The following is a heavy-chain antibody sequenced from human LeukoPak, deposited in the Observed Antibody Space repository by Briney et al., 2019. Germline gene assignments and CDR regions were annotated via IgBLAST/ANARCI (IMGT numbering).Heavy chain of an antibody. CDR2: IYTSGNT. D-gene: IGHD3-10*01. V-gene: IGHV4-4*07. J-gene: IGHJ6*03. CDR1: GGYISSYY. CDR3: VREREKGRVKAMVRGVSYYYYYMDV. Sequence: SETLSLTCTVSGGYISSYYWSWIRQPAGKGLEWIGRIYTSGNTNYNPSLKSRVTMSVDTSKNQFSLKLSSVTAADTAVYYCVREREKGRVKAMVRGVSYYYYYMDVWGKGTTVTISS.